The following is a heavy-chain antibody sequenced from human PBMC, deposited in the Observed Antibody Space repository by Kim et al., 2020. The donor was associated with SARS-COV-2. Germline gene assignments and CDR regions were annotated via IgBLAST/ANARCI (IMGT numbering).Heavy chain of an antibody. CDR3: ARLVVVAASSYYGMDV. Sequence: SETLSLTCTVSGGSISSSSYYWGWIRQPPGKGLEWIGSIYYSGSTYYNPSLKSRVTISVDTSKNQFSLKLSSVTAADTAVYYCARLVVVAASSYYGMDVWGQGTTVTVSS. J-gene: IGHJ6*02. D-gene: IGHD2-15*01. CDR2: IYYSGST. CDR1: GGSISSSSYY. V-gene: IGHV4-39*01.